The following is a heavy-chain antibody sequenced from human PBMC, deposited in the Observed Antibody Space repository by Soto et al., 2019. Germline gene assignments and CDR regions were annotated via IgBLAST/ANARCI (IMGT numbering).Heavy chain of an antibody. CDR3: AKGVAGYCSSTGCYEDY. V-gene: IGHV3-23*01. J-gene: IGHJ4*02. CDR1: GFTFSSYA. Sequence: GGSLRLSCAASGFTFSSYAMSWVRQAPGKGLEWVSAISGSGGSTYYADSVKGRFTISRDNSKNTLYLQMNGLRAEDTAVYYCAKGVAGYCSSTGCYEDYWGQGTLVTVSS. D-gene: IGHD2-2*01. CDR2: ISGSGGST.